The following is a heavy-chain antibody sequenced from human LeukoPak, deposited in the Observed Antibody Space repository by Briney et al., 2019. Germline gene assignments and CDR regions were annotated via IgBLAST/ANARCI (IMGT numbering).Heavy chain of an antibody. CDR1: GGTFSSYA. Sequence: SVKVSCKASGGTFSSYAISWVRQAPGQGLEWMGGIIPIFGTANYAQKFQGRVTMTRDTSISTAYMELSRLRSDDTAVYYCASSGGSRNNLWFDPWGQGTLVTVSS. CDR2: IIPIFGTA. CDR3: ASSGGSRNNLWFDP. D-gene: IGHD2-15*01. J-gene: IGHJ5*02. V-gene: IGHV1-69*05.